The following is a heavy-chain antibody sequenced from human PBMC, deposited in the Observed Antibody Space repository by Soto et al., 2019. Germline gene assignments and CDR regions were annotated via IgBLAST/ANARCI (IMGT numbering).Heavy chain of an antibody. V-gene: IGHV3-30*18. CDR3: AKDREAEANDY. CDR2: ISYDGSNK. D-gene: IGHD1-26*01. J-gene: IGHJ4*02. CDR1: GFTFSSYG. Sequence: QVPLVESGGGVVQPGRSLRLSCAASGFTFSSYGMHWVRQAPGKGLEWVAVISYDGSNKYYADSVKGRFTISRDNSKNTLYLQMYSLRAEDTAVYYCAKDREAEANDYRGQGTLVTVSS.